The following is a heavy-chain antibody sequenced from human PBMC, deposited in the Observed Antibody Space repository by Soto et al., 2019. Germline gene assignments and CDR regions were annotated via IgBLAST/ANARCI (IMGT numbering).Heavy chain of an antibody. Sequence: QVQLVQSGAEVKKPGASVKVSCKASGYTFTSYGISWVRQAPGQGLEWMGWISAYNGNTNYAQKLQGRVTMTTDTSTSTAYMELRSLRSDDTGVYYCARELAPRITMGRGVTKTYYYGMDVWGQGTTVTVSS. CDR1: GYTFTSYG. V-gene: IGHV1-18*01. CDR2: ISAYNGNT. D-gene: IGHD3-10*01. CDR3: ARELAPRITMGRGVTKTYYYGMDV. J-gene: IGHJ6*02.